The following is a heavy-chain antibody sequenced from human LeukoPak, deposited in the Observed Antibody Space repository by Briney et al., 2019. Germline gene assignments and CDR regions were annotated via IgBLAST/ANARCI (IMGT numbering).Heavy chain of an antibody. CDR2: IYDRGPA. CDR3: ARSRQASGLFNS. Sequence: TSETLSLTCTVSGHAITSGGFSWNWIRQPPGKGLEWIGCIYDRGPAYYNPSLKSRFTISVDRPKNQFFLNVTSLTAADTAVYYCARSRQASGLFNSWGQGTLVVVSS. D-gene: IGHD3-10*01. J-gene: IGHJ5*01. CDR1: GHAITSGGFS. V-gene: IGHV4-30-2*01.